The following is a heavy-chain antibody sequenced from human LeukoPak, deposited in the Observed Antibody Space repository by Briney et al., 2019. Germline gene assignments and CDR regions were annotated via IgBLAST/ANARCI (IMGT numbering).Heavy chain of an antibody. CDR3: AKDGMATIKISPNYYYYGMDV. Sequence: GGSLRLSCAASGFTFSSYAMSWVRLAPGKGLEWVSAIRGSGGSTYYADSVKGRFTISRDNSKNTLYLQMNSLRAEDTAVYYCAKDGMATIKISPNYYYYGMDVWGQGTTVTVSS. CDR2: IRGSGGST. D-gene: IGHD5-24*01. V-gene: IGHV3-23*01. CDR1: GFTFSSYA. J-gene: IGHJ6*02.